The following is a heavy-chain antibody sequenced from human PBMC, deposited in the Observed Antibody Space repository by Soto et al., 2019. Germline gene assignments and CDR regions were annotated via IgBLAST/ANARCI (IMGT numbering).Heavy chain of an antibody. J-gene: IGHJ5*02. V-gene: IGHV4-38-2*02. Sequence: PSETLSLTCAVSGYSISSGYYWGWTRQPPGKGLEWIGSIYHSGSTYYNPSLKSRVTISVDTSKNQFSLKLSSVTAVDTAVYYCARDRQWLATYNWFDPWGQGTLVTVSS. CDR2: IYHSGST. CDR1: GYSISSGYY. CDR3: ARDRQWLATYNWFDP. D-gene: IGHD6-19*01.